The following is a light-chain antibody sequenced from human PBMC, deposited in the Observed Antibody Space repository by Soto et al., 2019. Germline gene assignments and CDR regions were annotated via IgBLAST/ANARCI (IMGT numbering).Light chain of an antibody. J-gene: IGKJ1*01. Sequence: EIVMTQSPATLSVSPGERSSLSCRASQTITSNLAWYRQKPGQAPTLLIFGANIKATGIPARFSGSGSGTEFTLNISSLQSEDFAVYYCQQYKDWPRTFGQGTKVDIK. CDR1: QTITSN. CDR3: QQYKDWPRT. V-gene: IGKV3-15*01. CDR2: GAN.